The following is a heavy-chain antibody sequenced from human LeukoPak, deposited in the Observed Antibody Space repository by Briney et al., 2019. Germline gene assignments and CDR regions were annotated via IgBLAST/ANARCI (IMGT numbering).Heavy chain of an antibody. CDR3: ARGGPTYYDFWSGYPNWFDP. V-gene: IGHV4-59*01. J-gene: IGHJ5*02. Sequence: SETLSLTCTVSGGSISSYYWSWIRQPPGKGLEWIGYIYYSGSTNYNPSLKSRVTISVDTSKNQFSLKLSSVTAADTAVYYCARGGPTYYDFWSGYPNWFDPWGQGTLVTVSS. CDR1: GGSISSYY. D-gene: IGHD3-3*01. CDR2: IYYSGST.